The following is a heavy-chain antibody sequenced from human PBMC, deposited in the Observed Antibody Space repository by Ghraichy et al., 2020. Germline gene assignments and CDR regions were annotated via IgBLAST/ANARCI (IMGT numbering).Heavy chain of an antibody. CDR1: GFTFNSYG. CDR2: VSKDGRDE. D-gene: IGHD4-17*01. J-gene: IGHJ4*02. Sequence: GGSLRLSCAASGFTFNSYGMHWVRKAPGKGLEWVAGVSKDGRDEYYADSVKGRFTIARDNSKTMLYLQMNRLRAEDTAIYYCAKSGSGGDLLDHWGQGTLVTVSS. V-gene: IGHV3-30*18. CDR3: AKSGSGGDLLDH.